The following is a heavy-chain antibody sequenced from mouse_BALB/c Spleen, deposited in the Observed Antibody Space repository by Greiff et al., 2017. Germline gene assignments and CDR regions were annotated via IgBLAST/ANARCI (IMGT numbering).Heavy chain of an antibody. CDR2: INSNGGST. CDR1: GFTFSSYG. CDR3: ARDQYGNYY. J-gene: IGHJ2*01. V-gene: IGHV5-6-3*01. Sequence: EVMLVESGGGLVQPGGSLKLSCAASGFTFSSYGMSWVRQTPDKRLELVATINSNGGSTYYPDSVKGRFTISRDNAKNTLYLQMSSLKSEDTAMYYCARDQYGNYYWGQGTTLTVSS. D-gene: IGHD2-10*02.